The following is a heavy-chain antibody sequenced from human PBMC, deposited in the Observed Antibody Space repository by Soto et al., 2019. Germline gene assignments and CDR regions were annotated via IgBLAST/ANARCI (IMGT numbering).Heavy chain of an antibody. CDR1: GFNLRNYA. V-gene: IGHV3-23*01. D-gene: IGHD5-12*01. J-gene: IGHJ5*02. CDR3: AKDAVALNGGWDWFDP. CDR2: IHGNGGGT. Sequence: EVQLLESGGGLVQPGGSLRLSCAASGFNLRNYAMSWVRQAPGKGLEWVSSIHGNGGGTYYADSVKGRFTVSRDDSKETLSLQLSSLRVDDTAVYYCAKDAVALNGGWDWFDPWGQGTLVTVSS.